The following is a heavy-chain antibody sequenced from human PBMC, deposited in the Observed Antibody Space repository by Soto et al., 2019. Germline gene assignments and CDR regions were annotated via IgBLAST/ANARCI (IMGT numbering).Heavy chain of an antibody. CDR3: ARDGSNYYDKSSDFDY. CDR1: GFTFSSYA. J-gene: IGHJ4*02. Sequence: GGSLRLSCAASGFTFSSYAMHWVRQAPGKGLEWVAVISYDGSNKYYADSVKGRFTISRDNSKNTLYLQMNSLRAEDTAVYYCARDGSNYYDKSSDFDYWGQGTLVTVSS. D-gene: IGHD3-22*01. CDR2: ISYDGSNK. V-gene: IGHV3-30-3*01.